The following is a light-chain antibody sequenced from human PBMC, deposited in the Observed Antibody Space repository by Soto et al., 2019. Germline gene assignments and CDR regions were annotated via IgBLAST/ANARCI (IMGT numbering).Light chain of an antibody. CDR2: GAS. V-gene: IGKV3-15*01. CDR3: QQYNNWPPRYT. CDR1: QSVSSN. Sequence: EIVMTQSPATLSVSPGERATLSCRASQSVSSNLAWYQQKPGQAPRLLIYGASTRATGIPARFSGSGSGTEFTLTFSSLPSEDFAVYYCQQYNNWPPRYTFGQGTKLEIK. J-gene: IGKJ2*01.